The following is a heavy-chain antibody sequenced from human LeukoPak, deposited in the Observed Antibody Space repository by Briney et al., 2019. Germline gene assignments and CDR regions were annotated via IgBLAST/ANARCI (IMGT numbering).Heavy chain of an antibody. V-gene: IGHV3-21*01. CDR3: ARDSGCCRDYGAELTRGDY. J-gene: IGHJ4*02. CDR2: IISRSSYI. CDR1: GFTFSSYS. D-gene: IGHD4-17*01. Sequence: PGRSLRLSCAASGFTFSSYSMSSVRQAPGKGLEWVSSIISRSSYIYYADSVKGRFTISRDNAKNSLYLQMNSLRAEDTAVYYCARDSGCCRDYGAELTRGDYWGQGTLVTVSS.